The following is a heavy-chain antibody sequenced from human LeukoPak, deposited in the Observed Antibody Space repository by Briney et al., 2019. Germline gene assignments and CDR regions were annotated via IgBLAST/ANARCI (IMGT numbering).Heavy chain of an antibody. CDR3: ARERTTGYFDY. D-gene: IGHD4-17*01. CDR2: IYYSGST. J-gene: IGHJ4*02. CDR1: GGSFSGYY. Sequence: PSETLSLTCAVYGGSFSGYYWSWLRQHPGKGLEWIGYIYYSGSTYYNPSLKSRVTISVDTSKNQFSLKLSSVTAADTAVYYCARERTTGYFDYWGQGTLVTVSS. V-gene: IGHV4-31*11.